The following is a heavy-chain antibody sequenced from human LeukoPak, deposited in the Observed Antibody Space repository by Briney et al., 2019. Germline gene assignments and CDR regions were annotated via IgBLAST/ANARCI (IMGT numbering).Heavy chain of an antibody. J-gene: IGHJ4*02. CDR3: ARGVDYYENSGTIDY. Sequence: GGSLRLSCAASGFTVSTNYMSWVRQAPGKGLEWVSVIYSGGYTYYADSVKGRFTISRDNSKNTLYLQMNSLRAEDTAVYFCARGVDYYENSGTIDYWGQGTLVTVSS. CDR1: GFTVSTNY. D-gene: IGHD3-22*01. V-gene: IGHV3-53*01. CDR2: IYSGGYT.